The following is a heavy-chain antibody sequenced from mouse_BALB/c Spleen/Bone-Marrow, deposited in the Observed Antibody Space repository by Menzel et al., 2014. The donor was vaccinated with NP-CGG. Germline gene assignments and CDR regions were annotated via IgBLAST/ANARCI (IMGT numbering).Heavy chain of an antibody. J-gene: IGHJ3*01. Sequence: VQLQQSAAELARPGASVKMSCKASGYTFSSYTMHWIKQRPGQGLEWIGYINPSSGYTDYNQRFKDKTTLTADKSSTTAYMQLSSRTSEDSAVYFCARLNYGNPFAYWGQGTLVTVSA. CDR3: ARLNYGNPFAY. D-gene: IGHD2-1*01. CDR2: INPSSGYT. CDR1: GYTFSSYT. V-gene: IGHV1-4*02.